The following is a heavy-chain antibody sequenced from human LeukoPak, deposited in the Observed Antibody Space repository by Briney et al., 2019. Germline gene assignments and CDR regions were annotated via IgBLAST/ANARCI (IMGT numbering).Heavy chain of an antibody. CDR2: IYYSGST. D-gene: IGHD3-22*01. Sequence: SETLSLTCTVSGGSISSYYWSWIRQPPGKGLEWIGYIYYSGSTNYNPSLKSRVTISVDTSKNQFSLKLSSVTAADTAVYYCARARGGYCGSSAYYPAPAVDYWGQGTLVTVSS. V-gene: IGHV4-59*01. CDR1: GGSISSYY. CDR3: ARARGGYCGSSAYYPAPAVDY. J-gene: IGHJ4*02.